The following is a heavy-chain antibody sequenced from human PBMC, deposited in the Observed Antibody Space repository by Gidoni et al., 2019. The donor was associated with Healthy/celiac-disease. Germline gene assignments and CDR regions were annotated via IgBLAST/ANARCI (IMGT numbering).Heavy chain of an antibody. CDR3: ARADIVVVPAASSSWYFDL. CDR2: INHSGST. D-gene: IGHD2-2*01. Sequence: QVQLQPWGAGLLKPSETLSLTCAVYGGSFSGYSWSWIRQPPGKGLEWIGEINHSGSTNYNPSLKSRVTISVDTSKNQFSLKLSSVTAADTAVYYCARADIVVVPAASSSWYFDLWGRGTLVTVSS. V-gene: IGHV4-34*01. J-gene: IGHJ2*01. CDR1: GGSFSGYS.